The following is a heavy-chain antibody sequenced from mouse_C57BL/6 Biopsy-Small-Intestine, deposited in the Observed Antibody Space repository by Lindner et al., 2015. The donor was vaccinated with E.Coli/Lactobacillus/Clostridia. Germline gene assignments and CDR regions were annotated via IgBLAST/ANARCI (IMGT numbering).Heavy chain of an antibody. CDR1: GYTLTDLS. Sequence: SVKVSCKVSGYTLTDLSIHWVRQPPGKGLEWMGAFDPEKSETIYAQNFRGRLTVTEDTSTDTAYMELSSLRSEDTAIYYCSTDSVDVPAAPLHWGQGTLVTVSS. CDR3: STDSVDVPAAPLH. CDR2: FDPEKSET. J-gene: IGHJ4*01. D-gene: IGHD3-1*01. V-gene: IGHV1-18*01.